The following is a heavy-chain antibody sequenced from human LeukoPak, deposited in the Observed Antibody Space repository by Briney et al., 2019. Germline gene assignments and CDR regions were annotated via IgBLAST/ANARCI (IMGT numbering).Heavy chain of an antibody. CDR1: GFTFSSYA. D-gene: IGHD3-10*01. CDR2: ISGSGGST. V-gene: IGHV3-23*01. Sequence: GGSLRLFCAASGFTFSSYAMRWVREARGKGLEWVSAISGSGGSTYYADSVKGRFTISRGNSKNTLYLQMNSLRAEDTAVYYCSKSMVRAVISVDNWGQGTLVTVS. J-gene: IGHJ4*02. CDR3: SKSMVRAVISVDN.